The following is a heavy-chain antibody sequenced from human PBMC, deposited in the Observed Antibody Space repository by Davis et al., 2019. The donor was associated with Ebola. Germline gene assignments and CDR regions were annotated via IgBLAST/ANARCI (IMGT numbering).Heavy chain of an antibody. CDR1: GFTFSSYS. J-gene: IGHJ4*02. CDR3: TKGDRDYSSSPFDY. D-gene: IGHD3-22*01. Sequence: GESLKISCAASGFTFSSYSMNWVRQAPGKGLEWVSCISSSSNYIYYADSVKGRFTISRDSSKNTLYLQMNSLRAEDTALYSCTKGDRDYSSSPFDYWGQGTLVTVSS. V-gene: IGHV3-21*04. CDR2: ISSSSNYI.